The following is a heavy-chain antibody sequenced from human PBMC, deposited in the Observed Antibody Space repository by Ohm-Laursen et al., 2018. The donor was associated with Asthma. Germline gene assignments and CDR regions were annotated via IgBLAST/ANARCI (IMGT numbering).Heavy chain of an antibody. V-gene: IGHV3-30*19. Sequence: SLRLSCAASGFTFSNYDMHWVRQAPGKGLEWVAVISYDGSNKYYADSVKGRFTISRDNSKNTLYLQMNSLRAEDTAVYYCARDKRGYSSSCDYWGQGTLVTVSS. D-gene: IGHD6-13*01. J-gene: IGHJ4*02. CDR1: GFTFSNYD. CDR2: ISYDGSNK. CDR3: ARDKRGYSSSCDY.